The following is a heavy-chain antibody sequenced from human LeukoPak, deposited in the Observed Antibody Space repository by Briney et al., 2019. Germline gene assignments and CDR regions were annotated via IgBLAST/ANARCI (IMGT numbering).Heavy chain of an antibody. CDR1: GYTFTSYY. CDR2: INPSGGST. V-gene: IGHV1-46*01. D-gene: IGHD3-3*01. Sequence: ASVKVSCKASGYTFTSYYMHWVRQAPGQGLEWMGIINPSGGSTSYAQKFQGRVIITRDTSASTAYMDLSSLRSEDTAVYYCARVTIFGGGDVWGQGTTVTVSS. J-gene: IGHJ6*02. CDR3: ARVTIFGGGDV.